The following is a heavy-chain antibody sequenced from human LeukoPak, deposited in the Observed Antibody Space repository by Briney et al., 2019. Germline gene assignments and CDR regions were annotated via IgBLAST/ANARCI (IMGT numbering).Heavy chain of an antibody. D-gene: IGHD3-10*01. CDR1: GYTFTDYY. CDR2: INPKSGGT. V-gene: IGHV1-2*02. J-gene: IGHJ5*02. CDR3: ARVPIGGPIT. Sequence: ASVKVSCKASGYTFTDYYLYWVRRAPGQGLEWTGWINPKSGGTNYAQKFQGRVTMTRDTSISTAYMDLTRLRHDDTAVYYCARVPIGGPITWGQGTLVTVSS.